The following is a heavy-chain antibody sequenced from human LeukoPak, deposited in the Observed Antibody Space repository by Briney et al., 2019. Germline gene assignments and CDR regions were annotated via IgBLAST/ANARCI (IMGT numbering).Heavy chain of an antibody. V-gene: IGHV3-30*02. J-gene: IGHJ4*02. D-gene: IGHD6-19*01. CDR1: GFTFSSYA. CDR3: AKRDTSGWPPVGLGY. Sequence: GGSLRLSCAASGFTFSSYAMSWVRQAPGKGLEWVAFIRYDGSNKYYADSVKGRFTIPRDNSKNTLYLQMNSLRAEDTAVYYCAKRDTSGWPPVGLGYWGQGTLVTVSS. CDR2: IRYDGSNK.